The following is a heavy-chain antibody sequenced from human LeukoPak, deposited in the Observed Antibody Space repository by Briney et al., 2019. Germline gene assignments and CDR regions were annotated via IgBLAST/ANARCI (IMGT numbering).Heavy chain of an antibody. J-gene: IGHJ6*03. Sequence: PSETLSLTCAVYGGSFSGYYWSWIRQPPGKGLEWIGEINHSGSTNYNPSLKSRVTISVDTSKNQFSLKLSSVTAADTAVYYCARVLLVGDNWNFGYYYYHMDVWGKGTTVTVSS. D-gene: IGHD1-7*01. CDR1: GGSFSGYY. CDR2: INHSGST. V-gene: IGHV4-34*01. CDR3: ARVLLVGDNWNFGYYYYHMDV.